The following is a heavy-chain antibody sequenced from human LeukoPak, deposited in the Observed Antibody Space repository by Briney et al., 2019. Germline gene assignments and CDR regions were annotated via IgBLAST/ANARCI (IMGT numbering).Heavy chain of an antibody. J-gene: IGHJ4*02. CDR1: GGSISSYY. CDR2: IYYSGST. CDR3: ARAYCGGDCYPSDY. V-gene: IGHV4-59*01. D-gene: IGHD2-21*02. Sequence: SETLSLTCTVSGGSISSYYWSWIRQPPGKGLEWIGYIYYSGSTNYNPSLKSRVTISVDTSKNQFSLKLSSVTAADTAVYYCARAYCGGDCYPSDYWGQGTLVTVSS.